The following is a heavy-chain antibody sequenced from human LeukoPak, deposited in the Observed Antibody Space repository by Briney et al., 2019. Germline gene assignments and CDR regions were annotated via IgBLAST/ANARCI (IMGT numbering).Heavy chain of an antibody. CDR3: AREGWESLRKDAFDI. Sequence: SETLSLTCTVSGYSISSGYYWGWIRQPPGKGLEWIGSIYHSGSTYYNPSLKSRVTISVDTSKNQFSLKLSSVTAADTAVYYCAREGWESLRKDAFDIWGQGTMVTVSS. CDR2: IYHSGST. J-gene: IGHJ3*02. D-gene: IGHD1-26*01. V-gene: IGHV4-38-2*02. CDR1: GYSISSGYY.